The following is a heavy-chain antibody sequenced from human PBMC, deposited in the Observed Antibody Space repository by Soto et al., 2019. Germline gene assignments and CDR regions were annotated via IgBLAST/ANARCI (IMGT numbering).Heavy chain of an antibody. D-gene: IGHD3-10*01. Sequence: QVQLVQSGAEVKKPGSSVKVSCKASGGTFSSYAIRWERQARGQGLEWMGGIIPIFGTANYAQKFQGSVTITADESTSTAYMELSSLRSEDTAVYYCAREKYYRSGGYPSTNWFDPWGQGTLVAVSS. CDR2: IIPIFGTA. V-gene: IGHV1-69*12. CDR1: GGTFSSYA. J-gene: IGHJ5*02. CDR3: AREKYYRSGGYPSTNWFDP.